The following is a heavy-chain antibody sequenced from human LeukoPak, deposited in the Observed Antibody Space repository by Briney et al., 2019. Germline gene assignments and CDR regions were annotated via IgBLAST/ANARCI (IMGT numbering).Heavy chain of an antibody. CDR2: MNPNTGNT. CDR3: ARGGAGTYYKRDGWFDP. CDR1: GYRFTSYG. J-gene: IGHJ5*02. V-gene: IGHV1-8*01. D-gene: IGHD3-10*01. Sequence: ASVKVSCKASGYRFTSYGVNWVRQAPGQGLEWMGWMNPNTGNTGYGERFQGRVTMTRDNSISTAYMELSSLTSEDTAVYYCARGGAGTYYKRDGWFDPWGQGTVVTVSS.